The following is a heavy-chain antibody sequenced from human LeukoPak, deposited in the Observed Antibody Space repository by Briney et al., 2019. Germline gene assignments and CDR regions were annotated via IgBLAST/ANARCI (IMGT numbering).Heavy chain of an antibody. CDR1: GFTFSNSW. CDR2: INSDGSKT. CDR3: ARVRTGCFLGWWYYYY. V-gene: IGHV3-74*01. J-gene: IGHJ4*02. D-gene: IGHD2-15*01. Sequence: GGSLRLSCVAPGFTFSNSWMHCVRQAPGKGLVWVSLINSDGSKTTYADSVKGRFTISRDNAKNTLYLQMNSLRAEDTALYYCARVRTGCFLGWWYYYYWGQGTLVSVSS.